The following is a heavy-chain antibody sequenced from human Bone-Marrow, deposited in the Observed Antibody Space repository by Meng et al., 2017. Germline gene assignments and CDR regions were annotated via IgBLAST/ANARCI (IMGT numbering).Heavy chain of an antibody. CDR1: GFTFSNYA. CDR3: AKAYSYSWTDAFDM. Sequence: GESLKISCAASGFTFSNYAIDWVRQAPGKGLEWVSGVGSSGRGTYYADSVKGRFTISRDNSKNTVSLQMNTLGVEDTAVYYCAKAYSYSWTDAFDMWGQGTMVTVSS. CDR2: VGSSGRGT. J-gene: IGHJ3*02. D-gene: IGHD5-18*01. V-gene: IGHV3-23*01.